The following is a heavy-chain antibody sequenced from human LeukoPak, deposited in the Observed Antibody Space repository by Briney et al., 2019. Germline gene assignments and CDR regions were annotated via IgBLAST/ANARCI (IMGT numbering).Heavy chain of an antibody. CDR1: GFTFSSYS. CDR2: ISSSSSYI. V-gene: IGHV3-21*01. D-gene: IGHD3-10*01. Sequence: GGSLRLSCAASGFTFSSYSMNWVRQAPGKGLEVVSSISSSSSYIYYADSVKGRFTISRDNAKNSLYMQMNSLRAEDTAVYYCARALRRRHYGSGSYYMVYYGMDVWGQGTTVTVSS. CDR3: ARALRRRHYGSGSYYMVYYGMDV. J-gene: IGHJ6*02.